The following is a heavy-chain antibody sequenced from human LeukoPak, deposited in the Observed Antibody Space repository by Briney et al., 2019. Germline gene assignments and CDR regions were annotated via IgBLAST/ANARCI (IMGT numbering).Heavy chain of an antibody. Sequence: ASVTVSCTASGGTFSSYAISWVRQAPGQGLEWMGGIIPIFGTANYAQKFQGRVTITADESTSTAYMELSSLRSEDTAVYYCARVDGYPTYWYFDLWGRGTLVTVSS. CDR3: ARVDGYPTYWYFDL. CDR1: GGTFSSYA. D-gene: IGHD5-24*01. J-gene: IGHJ2*01. CDR2: IIPIFGTA. V-gene: IGHV1-69*01.